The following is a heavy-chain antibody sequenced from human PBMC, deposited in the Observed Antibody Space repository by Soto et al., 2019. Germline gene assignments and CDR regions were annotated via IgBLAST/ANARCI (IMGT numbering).Heavy chain of an antibody. CDR2: ISYDGSNK. CDR3: AKGRLYGSSNPPPFDY. Sequence: GGSLRLSCAASGFTFSSYGMHWVRQAPGKGLEWVAVISYDGSNKYYADSVKGRFTISRDNSKNTLYLQMNSLRAEDTAVYYCAKGRLYGSSNPPPFDYWGQGTLVTVSS. CDR1: GFTFSSYG. D-gene: IGHD1-26*01. V-gene: IGHV3-30*18. J-gene: IGHJ4*02.